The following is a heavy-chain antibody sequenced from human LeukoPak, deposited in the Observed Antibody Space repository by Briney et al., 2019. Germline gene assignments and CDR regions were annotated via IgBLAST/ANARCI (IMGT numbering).Heavy chain of an antibody. CDR3: ARSTNNWFDP. D-gene: IGHD2-8*01. J-gene: IGHJ5*02. V-gene: IGHV4-4*07. Sequence: KASETLSLTCTVSGGSISSYYWSWIRQPAGKGLEWIGRIYTSGSTNYTPSLKGRVTMSVDTSKNQFSLKLSSVTAADTAVYYCARSTNNWFDPWGQGTLVTVSS. CDR1: GGSISSYY. CDR2: IYTSGST.